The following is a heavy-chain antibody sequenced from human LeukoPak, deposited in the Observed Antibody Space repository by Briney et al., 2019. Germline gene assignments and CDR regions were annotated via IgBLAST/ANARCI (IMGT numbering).Heavy chain of an antibody. Sequence: PGGSLRLSCAASGFTFSSYAMSWVRQAPGKGLEWVSAINSGGPTYYADSVKGRFTISRDNAKNTLFLQINSLRAEDTAVYYCARGGNYHGFEYWGQGTLVNVSS. CDR3: ARGGNYHGFEY. J-gene: IGHJ4*02. CDR2: INSGGPT. D-gene: IGHD4-11*01. CDR1: GFTFSSYA. V-gene: IGHV3-23*01.